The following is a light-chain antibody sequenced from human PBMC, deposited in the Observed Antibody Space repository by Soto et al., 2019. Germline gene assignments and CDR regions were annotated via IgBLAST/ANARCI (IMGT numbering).Light chain of an antibody. V-gene: IGKV1-39*01. CDR2: AAS. Sequence: DLQMTQSPSPLSASVGDRVTITCRASQSISSYLNWYQQKPGKAPKLLIYAASSLQSGVPSRFSGSGSGTDFTLTISSLQPEDFATYYCQQSYSTLWTFGQGTKVEIK. J-gene: IGKJ1*01. CDR1: QSISSY. CDR3: QQSYSTLWT.